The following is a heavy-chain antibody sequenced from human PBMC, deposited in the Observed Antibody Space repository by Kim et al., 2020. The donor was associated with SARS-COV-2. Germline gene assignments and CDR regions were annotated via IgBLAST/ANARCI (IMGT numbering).Heavy chain of an antibody. V-gene: IGHV1-69*13. CDR1: GGTFSSYA. CDR3: AREQRGYSGYDHLYAYWYFDL. CDR2: IIPIFGTA. Sequence: SVKVSCKASGGTFSSYAISWVRQAPGQGLEWMGGIIPIFGTANYAQKFQGRVTITADESTSTAYMELSSLRSEDTAVYYCAREQRGYSGYDHLYAYWYFDLWGRGTLVTVSS. D-gene: IGHD5-12*01. J-gene: IGHJ2*01.